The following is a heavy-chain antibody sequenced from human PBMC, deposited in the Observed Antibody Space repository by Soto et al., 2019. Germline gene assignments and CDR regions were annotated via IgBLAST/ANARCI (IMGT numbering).Heavy chain of an antibody. CDR3: ARDPYCTSTSCYEGGMDV. V-gene: IGHV1-2*04. CDR1: GYTFTGYY. Sequence: ASVKVSCKSSGYTFTGYYIHWVRQAPGQGLEWMGWINPNSGGTNYAQQFQGWVTMTRDTSISTAYMELSRLRSDDTAVYYCARDPYCTSTSCYEGGMDVWGQGTTVTVSS. J-gene: IGHJ6*02. CDR2: INPNSGGT. D-gene: IGHD2-2*01.